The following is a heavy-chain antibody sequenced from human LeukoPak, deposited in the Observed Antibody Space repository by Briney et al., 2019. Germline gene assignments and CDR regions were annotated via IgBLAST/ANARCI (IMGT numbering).Heavy chain of an antibody. D-gene: IGHD5-24*01. J-gene: IGHJ4*02. Sequence: GASVKVSCKASGDTFTSYYMHWVRQAPGQGREWMGIINPSGGSTSYAQKFQGRVTMTRDTSTSTVYMELSSLRSEDTAVYYCARVDGSPGVIDYWGQGTLVTVSS. CDR3: ARVDGSPGVIDY. CDR1: GDTFTSYY. CDR2: INPSGGST. V-gene: IGHV1-46*01.